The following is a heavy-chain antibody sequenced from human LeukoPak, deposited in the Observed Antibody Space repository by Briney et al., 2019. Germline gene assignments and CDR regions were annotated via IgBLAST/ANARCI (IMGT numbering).Heavy chain of an antibody. D-gene: IGHD2-2*01. CDR3: ARDAHAARYYFDY. V-gene: IGHV3-30*03. Sequence: PGGSLRLSCAASGFTFSSYGIHWVRQAPGKGLEWVALISYDGSNKYYADSVKGRFTISRDNSKNTLYLQMNSLRAEDTAVYYCARDAHAARYYFDYWGQGTLVTVSS. CDR2: ISYDGSNK. J-gene: IGHJ4*02. CDR1: GFTFSSYG.